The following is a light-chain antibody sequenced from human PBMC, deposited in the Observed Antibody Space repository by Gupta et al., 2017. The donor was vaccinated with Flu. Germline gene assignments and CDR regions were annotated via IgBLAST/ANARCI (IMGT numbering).Light chain of an antibody. CDR3: QQANRFPLS. CDR2: STS. J-gene: IGKJ4*01. V-gene: IGKV1-12*01. CDR1: QDITNS. Sequence: DIQMTQSPSSLSASVGDRVTITCRASQDITNSLAWYQQKAGRVPKLLIYSTSNMHDGVPSRFSGTGYGTDFTLTINSLQPEDFATYHCQQANRFPLSFGGGTKVEIK.